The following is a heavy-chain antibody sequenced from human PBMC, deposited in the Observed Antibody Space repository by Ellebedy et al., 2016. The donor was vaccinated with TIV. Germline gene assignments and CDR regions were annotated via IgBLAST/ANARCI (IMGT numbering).Heavy chain of an antibody. CDR2: INTGDGNT. CDR1: GYKFTSYA. V-gene: IGHV1-3*04. D-gene: IGHD3-10*01. CDR3: ARGYCITCYYFDS. J-gene: IGHJ4*02. Sequence: ASVKVSXKASGYKFTSYAMNWVRQAPGQRLEWMGWINTGDGNTKYSQKLQGRVTISRDTSTETVNMELNSLTSEDTAVYYCARGYCITCYYFDSWGQGTLVTVSS.